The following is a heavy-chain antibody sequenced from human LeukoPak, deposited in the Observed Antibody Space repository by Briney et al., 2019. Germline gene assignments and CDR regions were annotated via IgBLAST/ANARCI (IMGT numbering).Heavy chain of an antibody. V-gene: IGHV3-33*01. Sequence: PGGSLRLSCAASGFTFSSYGMHWVRQAPGKGLEWVAVIWYDGSSKYYADSVKGRFTISRDNSKNTLYLQMNSLRAEDTAVYYCARARLLTTGYLHYYYGMDVWGQGTTVTVSS. CDR2: IWYDGSSK. CDR1: GFTFSSYG. D-gene: IGHD4-17*01. J-gene: IGHJ6*02. CDR3: ARARLLTTGYLHYYYGMDV.